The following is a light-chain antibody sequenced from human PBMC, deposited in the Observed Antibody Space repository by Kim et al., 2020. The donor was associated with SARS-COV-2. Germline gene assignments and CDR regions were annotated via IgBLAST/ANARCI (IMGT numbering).Light chain of an antibody. J-gene: IGLJ2*01. CDR3: SSYTSSSTVV. Sequence: SATDSSTVTISAVGVYNRVSWYQQPPGTAPKLMIYEVSTRPSGVPDRFSGSKSGNTASLTISGLQAEDEADYYCSSYTSSSTVVFGGGTQLTVL. V-gene: IGLV2-18*02. CDR1: ISAVGVYNR. CDR2: EVS.